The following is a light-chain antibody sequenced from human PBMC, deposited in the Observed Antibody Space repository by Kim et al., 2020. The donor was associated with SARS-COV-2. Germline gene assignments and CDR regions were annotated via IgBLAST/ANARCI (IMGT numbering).Light chain of an antibody. Sequence: SSELTQDPAVSVALGQTVRLTCQGDSLRKYYATWYQQRPGLAPVLVLYGKYNRPSGIPDRFSGSGSGNTASLTITGAQAEDEADYYCNSRDSSGDHVVFGGGTQLTVL. CDR1: SLRKYY. CDR3: NSRDSSGDHVV. CDR2: GKY. J-gene: IGLJ3*02. V-gene: IGLV3-19*01.